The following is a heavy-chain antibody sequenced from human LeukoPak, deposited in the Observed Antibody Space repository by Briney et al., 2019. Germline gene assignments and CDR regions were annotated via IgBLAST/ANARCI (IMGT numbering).Heavy chain of an antibody. Sequence: SETLSLTCTVSGGSISSYYWSWIRQPAGKGLEWIGRIYTSGSTNYNPSLKSRVTISVDTSKNQFSLKLSSVTAADTAVYYCARDPELRNWFDPWGQGTLVTVSS. D-gene: IGHD1-1*01. V-gene: IGHV4-4*07. CDR2: IYTSGST. CDR1: GGSISSYY. CDR3: ARDPELRNWFDP. J-gene: IGHJ5*02.